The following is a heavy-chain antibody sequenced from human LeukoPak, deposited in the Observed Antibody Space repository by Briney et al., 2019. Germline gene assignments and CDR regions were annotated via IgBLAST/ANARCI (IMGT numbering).Heavy chain of an antibody. CDR1: GGSFSGYH. Sequence: PSETLSLTCAVYGGSFSGYHWSWIRQPPGKGLEWIGEINHSGSTNYNPSLKSRVTISVDTSKNQFSLKLSSVTAADTAVYYCARGRRTYYYGSGSYFQFDYWGQGTLVTVSS. CDR2: INHSGST. D-gene: IGHD3-10*01. V-gene: IGHV4-34*01. J-gene: IGHJ4*02. CDR3: ARGRRTYYYGSGSYFQFDY.